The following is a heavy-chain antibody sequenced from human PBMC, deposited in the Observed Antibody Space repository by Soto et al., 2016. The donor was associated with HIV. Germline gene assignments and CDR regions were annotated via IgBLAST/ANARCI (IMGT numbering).Heavy chain of an antibody. D-gene: IGHD3-10*01. J-gene: IGHJ5*02. CDR1: GFTFSNYS. CDR2: ISSSSSSSNI. Sequence: EVQLVESGGGLVQPGGSLRLSCTASGFTFSNYSMNWVRQVPGKGLEWVSYISSSSSSSNIYYADSVKGRFTISRDNAKNSLYLQMNGLRAEDTAVYYCASDMVRGVRGWFDPWGQGTLVTVSS. V-gene: IGHV3-48*04. CDR3: ASDMVRGVRGWFDP.